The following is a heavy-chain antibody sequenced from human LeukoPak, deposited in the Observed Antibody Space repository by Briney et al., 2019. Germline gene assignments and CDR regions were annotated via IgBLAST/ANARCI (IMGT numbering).Heavy chain of an antibody. J-gene: IGHJ4*02. CDR2: INHDGSST. V-gene: IGHV3-74*01. Sequence: TGGSLRLSCAASGFTFSSYAMHWVRQAPGKGLVWVSRINHDGSSTNYADSVKGRFTISRDNAKNTVYLQMNSLRAEDTAVYYCVRDWGYDSSGYWQKYFDTWGRGTLVTVSS. CDR3: VRDWGYDSSGYWQKYFDT. CDR1: GFTFSSYA. D-gene: IGHD3-22*01.